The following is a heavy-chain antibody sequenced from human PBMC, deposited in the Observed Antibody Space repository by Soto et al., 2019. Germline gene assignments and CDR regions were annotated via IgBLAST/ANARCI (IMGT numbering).Heavy chain of an antibody. J-gene: IGHJ4*02. D-gene: IGHD2-8*01. CDR2: IYYSGST. CDR3: ARGEGQYDFDY. Sequence: QVQLQESGPGLVKPSETLSLTCTVSGGSISSYYWSWIRKPPGKGLEWIGYIYYSGSTNYNPSLMSRVTISVDTSKNQLSLKLSSVTAADTAVYYCARGEGQYDFDYWGQGTLVTVSS. CDR1: GGSISSYY. V-gene: IGHV4-59*01.